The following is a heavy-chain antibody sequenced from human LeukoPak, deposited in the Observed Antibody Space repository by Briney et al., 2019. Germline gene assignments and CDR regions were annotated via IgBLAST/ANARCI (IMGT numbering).Heavy chain of an antibody. V-gene: IGHV4-34*01. CDR3: ARRWYSYYFDY. CDR1: GGSFSGYY. Sequence: SETRSLTCAVYGGSFSGYYWSWIRQPPGKGLEWIGEINHSGSTNYNPSLKSRVTISVDTSKNQFSLKLSSVTAADTAVYYCARRWYSYYFDYWGQGTLVTVSS. J-gene: IGHJ4*02. D-gene: IGHD5-18*01. CDR2: INHSGST.